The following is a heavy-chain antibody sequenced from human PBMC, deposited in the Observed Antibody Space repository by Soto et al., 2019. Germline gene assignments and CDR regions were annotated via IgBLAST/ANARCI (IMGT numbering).Heavy chain of an antibody. CDR2: ISYDGSYK. J-gene: IGHJ6*02. D-gene: IGHD3-10*01. CDR1: GFTFRQYG. Sequence: QVQLVESGGGVVQPRRSLRLSCAVSGFTFRQYGMHWVRQAPGKGLEWVAIISYDGSYKNYADSVRGRFTVSRDNSNNTLSLQMSSLRVEDTATYYCAKGPFSVTIAGMDVWGQGTTVTVSS. CDR3: AKGPFSVTIAGMDV. V-gene: IGHV3-30*18.